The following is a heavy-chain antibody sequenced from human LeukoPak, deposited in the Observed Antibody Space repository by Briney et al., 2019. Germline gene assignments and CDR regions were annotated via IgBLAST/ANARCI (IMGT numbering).Heavy chain of an antibody. CDR1: GYTFTSYG. D-gene: IGHD6-19*01. CDR2: ISAYNGNT. Sequence: GASVKVTCKASGYTFTSYGISWVRQAPGQGLEWMGWISAYNGNTNYAQKLRGRVTMTTDTSTSTAYMELRSLRSDDTAVYYCAREVAGRPHPPTNWGQGTLVTVSS. J-gene: IGHJ4*02. CDR3: AREVAGRPHPPTN. V-gene: IGHV1-18*01.